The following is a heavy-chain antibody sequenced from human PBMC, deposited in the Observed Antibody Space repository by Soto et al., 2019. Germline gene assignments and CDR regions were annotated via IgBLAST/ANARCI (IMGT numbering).Heavy chain of an antibody. V-gene: IGHV3-64*01. CDR1: GFTFSNYA. Sequence: EVQLVESGGGLVQPGGSLRLSCAASGFTFSNYAMHWVRQAPGKGLEHVSAISSNGGSIYYANSVKGRFTISRDNSKNTLFLQMGSLRAEDMAVYYCARRGYSSSWPYFDYWGQGTLVTVSS. D-gene: IGHD6-13*01. CDR2: ISSNGGSI. CDR3: ARRGYSSSWPYFDY. J-gene: IGHJ4*02.